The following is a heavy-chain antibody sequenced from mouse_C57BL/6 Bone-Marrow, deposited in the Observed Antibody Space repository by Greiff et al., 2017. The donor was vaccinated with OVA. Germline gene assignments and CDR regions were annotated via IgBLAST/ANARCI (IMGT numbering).Heavy chain of an antibody. CDR2: INPSNGGT. CDR1: GYTFTSYW. J-gene: IGHJ2*01. CDR3: ARWGYDYPHFDY. V-gene: IGHV1-53*01. Sequence: QVQLQQSGTELVKPGASVKLSCKASGYTFTSYWMHWVKQRPGQGLEWIGNINPSNGGTNYNEKFKSKATLTVDKSSSTAYMQLSSLTSEDSAVYYCARWGYDYPHFDYWGQGTTLTVSS. D-gene: IGHD2-4*01.